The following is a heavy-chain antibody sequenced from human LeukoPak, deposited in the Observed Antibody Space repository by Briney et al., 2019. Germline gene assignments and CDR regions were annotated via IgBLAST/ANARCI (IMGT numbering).Heavy chain of an antibody. D-gene: IGHD6-25*01. CDR1: GYTFTNYH. V-gene: IGHV1-8*03. J-gene: IGHJ4*02. CDR2: MKPNNGDS. CDR3: ARTTSFTASGYDY. Sequence: ASVKVSCKASGYTFTNYHINWVRQATGQGLEWMGWMKPNNGDSGYAQKFQGRVTITRDTSISTSYMELRSLRSDDTAVYFCARTTSFTASGYDYWGQGTLATVSS.